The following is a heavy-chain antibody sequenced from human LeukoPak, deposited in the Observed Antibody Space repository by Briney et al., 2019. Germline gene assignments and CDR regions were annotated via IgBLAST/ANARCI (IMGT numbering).Heavy chain of an antibody. V-gene: IGHV4-59*01. J-gene: IGHJ5*02. CDR3: ARDRGGPGRFDP. Sequence: SETLSLTCTVSGGSISDYYWSWIRQPPGKGLEWIGYINYNGGTMYNASLKSRVIISLDTSKNQVSLKMTSVTAADTAVYYCARDRGGPGRFDPWGQGTLVTVSS. CDR1: GGSISDYY. D-gene: IGHD3-10*01. CDR2: INYNGGT.